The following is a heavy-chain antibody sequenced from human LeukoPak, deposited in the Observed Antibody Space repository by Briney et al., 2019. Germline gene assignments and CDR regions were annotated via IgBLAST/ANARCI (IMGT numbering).Heavy chain of an antibody. CDR2: INHSGST. CDR3: ARDGWELLGDWFDP. V-gene: IGHV4-34*01. Sequence: SETLSLTCAVYGGSFSGYYWSWIRQPPGKGLEWIGEINHSGSTNYNPSLKSRVTISVDTSKNQFSLKLSSVTAADTAVYYCARDGWELLGDWFDPWGQGTLVTVSS. CDR1: GGSFSGYY. J-gene: IGHJ5*02. D-gene: IGHD1-26*01.